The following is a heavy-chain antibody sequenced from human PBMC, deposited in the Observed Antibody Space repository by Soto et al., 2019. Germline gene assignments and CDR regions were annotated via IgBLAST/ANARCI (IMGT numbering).Heavy chain of an antibody. Sequence: SVKVSCKASGGTLSSYAISWVRQAPGQGLEWMGGIIPIFGTANYAQKFQGRVTITADESTSTAYMELSSLRSEDTAVYYCARDRADYYDSSGKYDYYYYYYGMDVWGQGTTVTVSS. CDR2: IIPIFGTA. V-gene: IGHV1-69*13. CDR3: ARDRADYYDSSGKYDYYYYYYGMDV. J-gene: IGHJ6*02. CDR1: GGTLSSYA. D-gene: IGHD3-22*01.